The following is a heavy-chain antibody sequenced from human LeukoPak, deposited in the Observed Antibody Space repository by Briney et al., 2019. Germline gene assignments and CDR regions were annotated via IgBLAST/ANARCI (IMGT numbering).Heavy chain of an antibody. CDR1: GFTFSSCG. CDR3: ARWVVATMFDY. Sequence: GGSLRLSCAASGFTFSSCGMHWVRQAPGKGLEWVAFIRYDGSNKYYADSVKGRFTISRDNSKNTLYLQMNSLRDEDTAVYYCARWVVATMFDYWGQGTLVTVSS. CDR2: IRYDGSNK. D-gene: IGHD5-12*01. V-gene: IGHV3-30*02. J-gene: IGHJ4*02.